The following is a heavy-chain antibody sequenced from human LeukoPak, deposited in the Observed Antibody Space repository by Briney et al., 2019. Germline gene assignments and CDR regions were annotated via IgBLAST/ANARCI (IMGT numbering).Heavy chain of an antibody. CDR1: GYTFTTYG. V-gene: IGHV7-4-1*02. CDR2: INTDTGNP. Sequence: GASVKVSCKASGYTFTTYGIYWVRQAPGQGLEWMGWINTDTGNPTYAQGFTGRFVFSLDTSVNTAYLQISSLKAEDTAVYYCARDVRYGSGSRTHYMDVWGKGTTVTVSS. CDR3: ARDVRYGSGSRTHYMDV. D-gene: IGHD3-10*01. J-gene: IGHJ6*03.